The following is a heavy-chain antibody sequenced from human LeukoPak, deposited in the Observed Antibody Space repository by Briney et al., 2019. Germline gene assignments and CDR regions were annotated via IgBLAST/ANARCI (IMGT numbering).Heavy chain of an antibody. CDR1: GGSISSYS. Sequence: SETLSLTCTVSGGSISSYSWSCSRHPPGPGLSWVGSIYFSGSTNYNPSLKSRVTISVDTSKNQFSLKLSSVTAADTAVYYCARVGYDILTGYYKGGYYFDYWGQGTLVTVSS. V-gene: IGHV4-59*01. J-gene: IGHJ4*02. CDR3: ARVGYDILTGYYKGGYYFDY. D-gene: IGHD3-9*01. CDR2: IYFSGST.